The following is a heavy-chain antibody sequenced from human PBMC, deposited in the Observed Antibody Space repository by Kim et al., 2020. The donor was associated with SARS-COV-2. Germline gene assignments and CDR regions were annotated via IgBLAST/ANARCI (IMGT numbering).Heavy chain of an antibody. J-gene: IGHJ4*02. Sequence: ASVKVSCKASGYTFTSYAFHWVRQAPAQRLEWMGWIDADNGNTKYSQKFQGRLTINRDTSATTAYMELSSLTSEDAAVYYCARNEDYWGQGTLVTVSS. CDR2: IDADNGNT. V-gene: IGHV1-3*01. CDR1: GYTFTSYA. CDR3: ARNEDY.